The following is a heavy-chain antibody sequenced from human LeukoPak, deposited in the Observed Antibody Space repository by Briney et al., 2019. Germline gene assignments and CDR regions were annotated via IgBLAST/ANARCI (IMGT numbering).Heavy chain of an antibody. D-gene: IGHD1-26*01. CDR1: GVSISSYY. Sequence: SETLSLTCSVSGVSISSYYWTWIRQSAGRGLEWIGRIDTSGSTNYNPSLKSRVTMSADTSNNQFSLKLMSVTAADTAEYYCARGQWEIDYWGQGTLVTVSP. J-gene: IGHJ4*02. CDR2: IDTSGST. V-gene: IGHV4-4*07. CDR3: ARGQWEIDY.